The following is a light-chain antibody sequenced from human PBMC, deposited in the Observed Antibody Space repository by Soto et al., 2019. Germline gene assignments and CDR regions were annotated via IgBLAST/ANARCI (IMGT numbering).Light chain of an antibody. CDR2: GAA. Sequence: EIVTTPSPASPSVSPGERATISARGTRRVSSNFAWYQQKPSQAPTPLLYGAATRATGIPARFSGSGCGTEFTLTISSRQPEDYAVYFCQQYNNWPPWTFGQGTKVDIK. CDR3: QQYNNWPPWT. V-gene: IGKV3-15*01. CDR1: RRVSSN. J-gene: IGKJ1*01.